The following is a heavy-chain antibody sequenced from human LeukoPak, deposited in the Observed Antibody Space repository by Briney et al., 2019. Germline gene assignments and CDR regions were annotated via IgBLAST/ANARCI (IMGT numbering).Heavy chain of an antibody. V-gene: IGHV1-8*01. CDR1: GYTFTSYD. J-gene: IGHJ4*02. CDR2: MNPNSGNT. CDR3: AKDRAVVVAATALLDY. Sequence: ASVKVSCKASGYTFTSYDINWVRQATGQGLEWMGWMNPNSGNTGYAQKFQGRVTMTRNTSISTAYMELSSLRSEDTAVYYCAKDRAVVVAATALLDYWGQGTLVTVSS. D-gene: IGHD2-15*01.